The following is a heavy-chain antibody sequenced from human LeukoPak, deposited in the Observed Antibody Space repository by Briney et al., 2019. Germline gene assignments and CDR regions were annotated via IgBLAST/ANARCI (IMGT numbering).Heavy chain of an antibody. CDR2: IYYSGTT. V-gene: IGHV4-39*01. J-gene: IGHJ5*02. D-gene: IGHD4-17*01. CDR1: GGSISSTSHY. CDR3: ATPAGPYGEYDH. Sequence: SETLSLTCTVSGGSISSTSHYWGWIRQPPGKGLEWIGSIYYSGTTYYNPSLRSRITISVDTSKNQFSLKLSSVTAADTAVYYCATPAGPYGEYDHWGKGTLVTVSS.